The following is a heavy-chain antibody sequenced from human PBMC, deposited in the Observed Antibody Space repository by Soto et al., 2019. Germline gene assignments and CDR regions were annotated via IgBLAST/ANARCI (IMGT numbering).Heavy chain of an antibody. CDR3: ARGDRGAFDL. CDR1: GFTFSYYW. CDR2: IHSDGSST. J-gene: IGHJ3*01. V-gene: IGHV3-74*01. Sequence: EVQLLESGGGLVQPGESLRLSCAASGFTFSYYWMHWVRQAPGMGLVWVSRIHSDGSSTTYADSVKGRFTNSRDNARNTLYLQMNSLRAEDTAVYYCARGDRGAFDLWGQGTVLTVSS. D-gene: IGHD1-26*01.